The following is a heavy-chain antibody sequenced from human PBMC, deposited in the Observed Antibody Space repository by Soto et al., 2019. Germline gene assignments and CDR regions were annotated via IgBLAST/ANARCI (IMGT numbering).Heavy chain of an antibody. Sequence: ASVKVSCKASGYTFTSYDINWVRQATGQGLEWMGWMNPNSGNTGYAQKFQGRVTMTRNTSISTAYMELSSLRSEDTAVYYCNGVPAADDYYYYMDVWGKGTTVTVSS. D-gene: IGHD2-2*01. CDR3: NGVPAADDYYYYMDV. CDR1: GYTFTSYD. CDR2: MNPNSGNT. V-gene: IGHV1-8*01. J-gene: IGHJ6*03.